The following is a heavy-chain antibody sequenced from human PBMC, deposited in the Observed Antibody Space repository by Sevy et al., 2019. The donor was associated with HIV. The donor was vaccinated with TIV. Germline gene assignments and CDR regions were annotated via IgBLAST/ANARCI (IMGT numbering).Heavy chain of an antibody. D-gene: IGHD3-16*01. Sequence: GGSLRLSCAASGFTFSSYAMHWVRQAPGKGLEWVAVISYDGSNKYYADSVKGRFTISRDSSKNTLYLQMNSLRAEDTAVYYCARAMITFPGAPNDYWGQGTLVTVSS. V-gene: IGHV3-30-3*01. CDR2: ISYDGSNK. CDR3: ARAMITFPGAPNDY. J-gene: IGHJ4*02. CDR1: GFTFSSYA.